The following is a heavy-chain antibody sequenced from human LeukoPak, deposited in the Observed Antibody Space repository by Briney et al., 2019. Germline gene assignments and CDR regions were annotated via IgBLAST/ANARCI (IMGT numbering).Heavy chain of an antibody. CDR3: AKCDGVVPAAHSFDC. V-gene: IGHV3-23*01. D-gene: IGHD2-2*01. J-gene: IGHJ4*02. CDR1: GFTFSSYA. Sequence: GGSLRLSWAASGFTFSSYAMSWVRQAAGEGRGWVSAIRGSGGSTYYSDSVKGRFTLSRENSKNTLYLQMNSLRAEDTAVYYCAKCDGVVPAAHSFDCWGQGTLVTVSS. CDR2: IRGSGGST.